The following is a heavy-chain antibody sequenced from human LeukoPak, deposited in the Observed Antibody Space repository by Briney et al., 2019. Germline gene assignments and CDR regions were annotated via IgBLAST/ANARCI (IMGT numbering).Heavy chain of an antibody. CDR1: GFSFSGYW. V-gene: IGHV3-15*01. CDR2: IKSKTDGGTT. J-gene: IGHJ4*02. Sequence: GGSLRLSCAASGFSFSGYWMNWVRQAPGKGLEWVGRIKSKTDGGTTDYAAPVKGRFTISRDDSKNTLYLQMNSLRAEDTAIYYCARERSSGYPHYWGQGTLVTVSS. D-gene: IGHD3-22*01. CDR3: ARERSSGYPHY.